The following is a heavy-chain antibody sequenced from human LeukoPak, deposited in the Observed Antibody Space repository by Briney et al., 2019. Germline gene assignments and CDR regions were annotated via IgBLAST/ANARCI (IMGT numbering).Heavy chain of an antibody. CDR3: AKDKGYAFDY. Sequence: GGSLRLSCVASGFTFSIYGMHWVRQAPGKGLEGVAFIRPDGSNKYYADSVKGRFTISRDNSKNTLYLQMDSLRAEDTAVYYCAKDKGYAFDYWGQGTLVTVSA. D-gene: IGHD1-1*01. V-gene: IGHV3-30*02. CDR2: IRPDGSNK. CDR1: GFTFSIYG. J-gene: IGHJ4*02.